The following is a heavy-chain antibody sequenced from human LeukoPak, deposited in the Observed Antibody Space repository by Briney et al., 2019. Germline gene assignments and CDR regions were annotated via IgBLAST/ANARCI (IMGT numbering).Heavy chain of an antibody. J-gene: IGHJ4*02. V-gene: IGHV4-39*07. CDR3: ARVAAAGLFDY. CDR2: IKHSGST. CDR1: GGSISSGSYY. Sequence: ETLSLTCTVSGGSISSGSYYWSWIRQPPGKGLEWIGEIKHSGSTNYNPSLKSRVTISVDTSKNQFSLKLSSVTAADTAVYYCARVAAAGLFDYWGQGTLVTVSS. D-gene: IGHD6-13*01.